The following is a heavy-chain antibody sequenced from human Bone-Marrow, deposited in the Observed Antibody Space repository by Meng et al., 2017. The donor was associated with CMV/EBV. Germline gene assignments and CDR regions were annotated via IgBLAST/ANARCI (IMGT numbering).Heavy chain of an antibody. CDR3: AREGYWAYYFYK. CDR2: INNDGSST. CDR1: GFAFNTHW. Sequence: GESLKISLSASGFAFNTHWMHWVRQAPGKGLVWVSRINNDGSSTGYADSVKGRFTLLRDNAKNTPDLQMTSLRAEEPAVYYCAREGYWAYYFYKWGQGTLVTVPS. J-gene: IGHJ4*02. D-gene: IGHD1-26*01. V-gene: IGHV3-74*01.